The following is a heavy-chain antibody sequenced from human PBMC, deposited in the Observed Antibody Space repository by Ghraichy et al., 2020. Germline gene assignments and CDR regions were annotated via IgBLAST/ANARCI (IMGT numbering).Heavy chain of an antibody. CDR1: GYTFTSYY. Sequence: ASVKVSCKASGYTFTSYYMHWVRQAPGQGLEWMGIINPSGGSTSYAQKFQGRVTMTRDTSTSTVYMELSSLRSEDTAVYYCARQLSYDSSGYQPFDYWGQGTLVTVSS. V-gene: IGHV1-46*01. CDR3: ARQLSYDSSGYQPFDY. D-gene: IGHD3-22*01. CDR2: INPSGGST. J-gene: IGHJ4*02.